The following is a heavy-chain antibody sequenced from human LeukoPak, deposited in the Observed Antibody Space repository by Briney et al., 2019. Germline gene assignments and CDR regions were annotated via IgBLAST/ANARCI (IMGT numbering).Heavy chain of an antibody. Sequence: SVTVSCKASGGTFSRYAISWVRQAPGQGLEWMGGIIPIFGTANYAQKFQGRVTITADESTSTAHMELSSLRSEDTAVYYCAREYYYDSSGYPDYWGQGTLVTVSS. CDR2: IIPIFGTA. D-gene: IGHD3-22*01. V-gene: IGHV1-69*01. J-gene: IGHJ4*02. CDR1: GGTFSRYA. CDR3: AREYYYDSSGYPDY.